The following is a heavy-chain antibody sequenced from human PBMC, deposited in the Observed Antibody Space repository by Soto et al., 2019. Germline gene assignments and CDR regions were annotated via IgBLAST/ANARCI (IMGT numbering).Heavy chain of an antibody. CDR2: IGTLSDT. V-gene: IGHV3-13*01. CDR3: ASGRSFSYDSTPPPMFDP. CDR1: GFTFSTFD. Sequence: GGSLRLSCAGSGFTFSTFDIHWVRQAPGKGLEWVSGIGTLSDTFYAASVQGRFTISRQNAKNSVYLQWNSLRAGDTAFYYLASGRSFSYDSTPPPMFDPWGQGTLVTVSS. J-gene: IGHJ5*02. D-gene: IGHD3-10*01.